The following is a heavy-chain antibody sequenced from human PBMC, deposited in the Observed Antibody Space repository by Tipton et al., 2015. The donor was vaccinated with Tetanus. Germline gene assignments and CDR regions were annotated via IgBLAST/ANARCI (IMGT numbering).Heavy chain of an antibody. CDR3: ARVKDYGDYGYYYGMDV. D-gene: IGHD4-17*01. J-gene: IGHJ6*02. CDR1: GFTFSSYA. CDR2: ISYDGSNK. Sequence: SLRFSCAASGFTFSSYAMHWVRQAPGKGLEWVAVISYDGSNKYYADSVKGRFTISRDNSKNTLYLQMNSLRAEDTAVYYCARVKDYGDYGYYYGMDVWGQGTTVTVSS. V-gene: IGHV3-30-3*01.